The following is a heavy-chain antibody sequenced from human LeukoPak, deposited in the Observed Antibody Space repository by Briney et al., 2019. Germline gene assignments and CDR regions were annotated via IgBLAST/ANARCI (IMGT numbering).Heavy chain of an antibody. CDR1: GFIFSSYW. CDR2: INSDGISM. Sequence: GGSLRLSCAASGFIFSSYWMHWVRQAPGKGLVWVSRINSDGISMAYADSVRGRFTISRDNAKNTLYLQMNSLRAEDTAVYYCARDVPSNRYSSTCLDVWGQGTTVTVSS. CDR3: ARDVPSNRYSSTCLDV. J-gene: IGHJ6*02. D-gene: IGHD6-13*01. V-gene: IGHV3-74*01.